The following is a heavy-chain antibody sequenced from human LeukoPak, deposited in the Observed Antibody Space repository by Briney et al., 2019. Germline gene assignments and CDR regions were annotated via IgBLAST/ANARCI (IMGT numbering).Heavy chain of an antibody. Sequence: PGGSLRLSCAASGFTFSSYAMTWVRQAPGKGLEWGSVISAGGGNTYYADSVKGRFTISRDNSKNTLYLQMNGLRAEDTAVYYCAKLGYDILTGSNPWGQGTLVTVSS. CDR1: GFTFSSYA. CDR3: AKLGYDILTGSNP. V-gene: IGHV3-23*01. J-gene: IGHJ5*02. CDR2: ISAGGGNT. D-gene: IGHD3-9*01.